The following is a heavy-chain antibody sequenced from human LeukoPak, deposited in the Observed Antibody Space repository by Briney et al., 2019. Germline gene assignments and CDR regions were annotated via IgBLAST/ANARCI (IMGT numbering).Heavy chain of an antibody. Sequence: GASVRVSCMASGYIFTSYDINWVRQATGQGREWMGWMNPNSGKTGYAQKCRGRVTMTRNTSISTAYMELSSLRSEDTAVYYCARSFGVVYYYYYMDVWGKGTTVTVSS. CDR2: MNPNSGKT. CDR1: GYIFTSYD. D-gene: IGHD3-3*01. V-gene: IGHV1-8*01. J-gene: IGHJ6*03. CDR3: ARSFGVVYYYYYMDV.